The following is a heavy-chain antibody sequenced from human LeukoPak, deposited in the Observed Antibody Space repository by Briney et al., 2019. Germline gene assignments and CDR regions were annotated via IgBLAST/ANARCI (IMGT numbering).Heavy chain of an antibody. J-gene: IGHJ4*02. V-gene: IGHV3-23*01. CDR3: AHGTMYQLDY. CDR1: GFSFSSGG. D-gene: IGHD2-2*01. CDR2: ILGGAGST. Sequence: PGGSLRLSCSASGFSFSSGGMSWVRQAPGKGLEWVSGILGGAGSTYYADSVKGRFTISRDNSKNTLYLQMNSLRAEDTAVYYCAHGTMYQLDYWGQGTLVTVSS.